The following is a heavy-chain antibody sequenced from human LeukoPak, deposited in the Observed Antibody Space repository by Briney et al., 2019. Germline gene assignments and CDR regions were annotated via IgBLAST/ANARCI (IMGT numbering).Heavy chain of an antibody. Sequence: SETLSLTCTVSGGSISSYYWSWIRQPPGKGLEWIGYIYYSGSTNYNPPLKSRVTISVDTSKNQFSLKLSSVTAADTAVYYCAREYGSGAFDGYYYYYGMDVWGQGTTVTVSS. CDR1: GGSISSYY. CDR3: AREYGSGAFDGYYYYYGMDV. D-gene: IGHD3-10*01. J-gene: IGHJ6*02. CDR2: IYYSGST. V-gene: IGHV4-59*01.